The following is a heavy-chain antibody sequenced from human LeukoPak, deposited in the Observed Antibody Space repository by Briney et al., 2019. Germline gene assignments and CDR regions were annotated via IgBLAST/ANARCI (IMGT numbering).Heavy chain of an antibody. D-gene: IGHD6-13*01. J-gene: IGHJ6*02. Sequence: GGSLRLSCAASGFTFSSYAMSWVRQAPGKGLEWVSAIGGSGGSTYYADSVKGRFTISRDNSKNTLYLQMNSLRAEDTAVYYCATSGGAAAGYHPDYYYYYGMDVWGQGTTVTVSS. CDR1: GFTFSSYA. CDR2: IGGSGGST. V-gene: IGHV3-23*01. CDR3: ATSGGAAAGYHPDYYYYYGMDV.